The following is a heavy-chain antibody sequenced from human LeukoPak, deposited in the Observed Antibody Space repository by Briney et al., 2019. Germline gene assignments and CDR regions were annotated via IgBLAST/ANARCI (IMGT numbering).Heavy chain of an antibody. CDR2: IKQDGSEK. CDR3: TRVEETATTAAIIRKYSYYYYYMDV. CDR1: GFIFSNAW. D-gene: IGHD4-11*01. J-gene: IGHJ6*03. Sequence: GGSLRLSCAASGFIFSNAWMSWVRQAPGKGLEWVANIKQDGSEKHYVDSVKGRFTISRDNAQNSLYLQMSSLRAEDTAVYYCTRVEETATTAAIIRKYSYYYYYMDVWGKGNTVTVSS. V-gene: IGHV3-7*01.